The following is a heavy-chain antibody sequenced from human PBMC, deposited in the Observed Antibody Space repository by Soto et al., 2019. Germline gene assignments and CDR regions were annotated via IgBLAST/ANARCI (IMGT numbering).Heavy chain of an antibody. V-gene: IGHV4-31*03. CDR3: ARNAYGDYTPFDY. Sequence: QVQLQESGPGLVKPSQTLSLTCTVSGGSISSGGYYWSWIRQHPGKGLEWIGYIYYSGSTYYNPSLKSRVTRSVDTSKNKFSLKLSSVTAADTAVYYCARNAYGDYTPFDYWGQGTLVTVSS. CDR2: IYYSGST. J-gene: IGHJ4*02. D-gene: IGHD4-17*01. CDR1: GGSISSGGYY.